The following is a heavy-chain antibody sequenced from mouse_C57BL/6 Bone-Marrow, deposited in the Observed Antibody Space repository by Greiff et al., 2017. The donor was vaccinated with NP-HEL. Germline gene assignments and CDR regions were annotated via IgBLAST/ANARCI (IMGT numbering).Heavy chain of an antibody. CDR2: IDPNSGGT. CDR3: ARYDDGSRGWYFDV. J-gene: IGHJ1*03. D-gene: IGHD1-1*01. CDR1: GYTFTSYW. V-gene: IGHV1-72*01. Sequence: QVQLQQPGADLVKPGASVKLSCKASGYTFTSYWMHWVKQRPGRGLEWIGRIDPNSGGTKFNEKFKTKATLTVDKPSSTAYMQLSSLTSEDSAVYYCARYDDGSRGWYFDVWGTGTTVTGSS.